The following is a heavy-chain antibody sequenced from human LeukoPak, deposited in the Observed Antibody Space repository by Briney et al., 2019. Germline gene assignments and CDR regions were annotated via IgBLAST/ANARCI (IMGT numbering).Heavy chain of an antibody. CDR3: ARGEYSSSSALDY. V-gene: IGHV4-59*01. CDR1: GGSISSYY. J-gene: IGHJ4*02. D-gene: IGHD6-6*01. CDR2: ISDSGLT. Sequence: SETLSLTCTVSGGSISSYYWSWIRQPPGKGLEWIGYISDSGLTTYSPSLRNRVTISVDTSKNQFSLKLRSVTAADTAMYYCARGEYSSSSALDYWGQGTPVTVSS.